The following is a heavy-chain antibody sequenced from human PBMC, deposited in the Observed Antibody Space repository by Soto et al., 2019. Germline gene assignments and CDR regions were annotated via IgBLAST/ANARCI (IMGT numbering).Heavy chain of an antibody. Sequence: QVQLVQTGAEVKKPGSSVTVSCKASGGTFGNSAISWVRQAPGQGLEWMGGIIPIFSTPDYAQKFQGRITITADDSTTTAYRELTSLKSEDTAVYYCARDKDRQQLGGNYYYGIDVWGQGTKVTVSS. D-gene: IGHD2-15*01. V-gene: IGHV1-69*12. CDR1: GGTFGNSA. J-gene: IGHJ6*02. CDR2: IIPIFSTP. CDR3: ARDKDRQQLGGNYYYGIDV.